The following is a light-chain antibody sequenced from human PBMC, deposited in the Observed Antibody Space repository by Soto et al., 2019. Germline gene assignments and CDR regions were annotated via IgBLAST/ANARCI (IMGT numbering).Light chain of an antibody. CDR1: SSNIGARYD. V-gene: IGLV1-40*01. CDR2: DGS. CDR3: QSYDTSLRGAV. Sequence: QSVLTQPPSVSGSPGQRVTISCTGSSSNIGARYDVHWYQQLPGTAPKLLIFDGSIRPSGVPDRFSASTSGTSAFLAITGLQAEDEADYYCQSYDTSLRGAVFGGGTKLTVL. J-gene: IGLJ3*02.